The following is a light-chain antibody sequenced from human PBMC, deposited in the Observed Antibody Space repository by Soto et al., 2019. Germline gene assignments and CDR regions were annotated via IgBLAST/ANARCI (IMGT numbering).Light chain of an antibody. CDR1: SSDVGGYNY. V-gene: IGLV2-11*01. J-gene: IGLJ1*01. CDR2: DVT. Sequence: QSALTQPRSVSGSPGQSVAICCTGTSSDVGGYNYVSWYQQHPGKAPKLMIYDVTKRPSGVPDRFSASKSGNTASLTISGLQADDEADYYCCSYAGSYSYVFGTGTKVTVL. CDR3: CSYAGSYSYV.